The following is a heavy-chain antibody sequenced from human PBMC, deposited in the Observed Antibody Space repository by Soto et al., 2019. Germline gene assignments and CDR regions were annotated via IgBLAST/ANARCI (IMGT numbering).Heavy chain of an antibody. CDR2: IGATGKT. V-gene: IGHV3-13*01. CDR3: SRVLWDGIVSDYFGMDV. D-gene: IGHD2-15*01. CDR1: GFSFGTYD. J-gene: IGHJ6*02. Sequence: EVKLVESGGGLGQPGGSLRLSCAASGFSFGTYDMHWVRQATGKGLEWVSGIGATGKTYYSVSVKGRFTISRENGKNSLYLQMNSLTAGDTAVYYCSRVLWDGIVSDYFGMDVWGQGTTVTVSS.